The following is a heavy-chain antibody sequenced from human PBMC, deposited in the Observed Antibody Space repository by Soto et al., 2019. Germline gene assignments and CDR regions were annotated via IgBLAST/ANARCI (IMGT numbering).Heavy chain of an antibody. CDR1: GFTFDDYA. J-gene: IGHJ3*02. Sequence: SLRLSCAASGFTFDDYAMHWVRQAPGKGLEWVSGISRNSGSIGYADSVKGRFTISRDNAKNSLYLQMNSLRAEDTALYYCAKDLGGFDAFDIWGQGTMVTVSS. D-gene: IGHD2-15*01. V-gene: IGHV3-9*01. CDR2: ISRNSGSI. CDR3: AKDLGGFDAFDI.